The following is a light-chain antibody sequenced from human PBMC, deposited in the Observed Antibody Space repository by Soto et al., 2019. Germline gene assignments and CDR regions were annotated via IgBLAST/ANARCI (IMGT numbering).Light chain of an antibody. V-gene: IGKV3-20*01. CDR2: VAS. J-gene: IGKJ5*01. CDR1: QSIRSSS. CDR3: QQYSSSPS. Sequence: EIVFTQSPGTLSLSPGGRATLSCSASQSIRSSSLAWYQQKPGQAPGLLVCVASSRATGIPDRLSGSGSGTEFTLTIGSLQSEDFAVYYCQQYSSSPSFGQGTRLEIK.